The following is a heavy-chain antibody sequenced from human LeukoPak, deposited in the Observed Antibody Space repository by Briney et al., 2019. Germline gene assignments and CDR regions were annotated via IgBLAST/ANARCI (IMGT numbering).Heavy chain of an antibody. Sequence: GGSLRLSCAASGFTFSNYWMSWVRQAPGKGLEWVSAISGSGGDTWYADSVRGRFTISRDNSKNTLYMQVNSLRAEDTAVYYCAKDYYDISGSRYDFWGQGTLVTVSS. J-gene: IGHJ4*02. CDR1: GFTFSNYW. CDR3: AKDYYDISGSRYDF. V-gene: IGHV3-23*01. CDR2: ISGSGGDT. D-gene: IGHD3-22*01.